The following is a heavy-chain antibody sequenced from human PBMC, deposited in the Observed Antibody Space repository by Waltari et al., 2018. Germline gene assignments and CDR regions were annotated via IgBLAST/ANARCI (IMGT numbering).Heavy chain of an antibody. V-gene: IGHV3-7*01. CDR1: GFTFSGSW. D-gene: IGHD5-12*01. Sequence: EVQLLESGGGLVQPGGSLRLSCATSGFTFSGSWMSWVRQLPGKGLGWVANIKQAGSEKHYMDSVKGRFTISRDHTKNSLDLQMNSLRGEDTAVYFCARGSYTGYEVDYWGQGTLVTVSS. J-gene: IGHJ4*02. CDR2: IKQAGSEK. CDR3: ARGSYTGYEVDY.